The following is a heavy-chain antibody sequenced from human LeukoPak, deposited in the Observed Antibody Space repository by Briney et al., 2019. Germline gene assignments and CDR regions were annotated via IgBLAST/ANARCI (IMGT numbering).Heavy chain of an antibody. J-gene: IGHJ6*02. CDR1: GFTFSSYG. V-gene: IGHV3-23*01. D-gene: IGHD5-24*01. Sequence: GGSLRLSCAASGFTFSSYGMSWVRQAPGKGLQWVSGISGSGGSTYYADSVKGRFTISRDNSKNTLFLQMISLRAEDTAVYYCASPEMARDGTYAMDVWGQGTTVTVSS. CDR3: ASPEMARDGTYAMDV. CDR2: ISGSGGST.